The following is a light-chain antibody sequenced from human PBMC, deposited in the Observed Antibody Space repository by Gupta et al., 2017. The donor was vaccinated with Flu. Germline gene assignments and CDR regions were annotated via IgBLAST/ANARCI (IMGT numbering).Light chain of an antibody. V-gene: IGKV1-5*03. CDR1: QSISSR. J-gene: IGKJ1*01. CDR3: QQYDTYWT. CDR2: KAS. Sequence: DIQMTQSPSTLSASVGDRVTITCRASQSISSRLTWYQQKPGKAPKLLIYKASSLESGVPSRFSGSGSGTEFTLIISSLQPDYFATYYCQQYDTYWTFGQGTKVEIK.